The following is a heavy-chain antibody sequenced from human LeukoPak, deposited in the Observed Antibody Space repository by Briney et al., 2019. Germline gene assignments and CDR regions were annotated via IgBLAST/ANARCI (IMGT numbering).Heavy chain of an antibody. CDR1: GFTVSSNH. Sequence: GGSLRLSCAASGFTVSSNHMSWVRQAPGKGLEWVGFIRSKAYGGTTEYAASVKGRFTISRDDSKSIAYLQMNSLKTEDTAVYYCTRGGPIVVVVAATEFDPWGQGTLVTVSS. V-gene: IGHV3-49*04. CDR2: IRSKAYGGTT. D-gene: IGHD2-15*01. CDR3: TRGGPIVVVVAATEFDP. J-gene: IGHJ5*02.